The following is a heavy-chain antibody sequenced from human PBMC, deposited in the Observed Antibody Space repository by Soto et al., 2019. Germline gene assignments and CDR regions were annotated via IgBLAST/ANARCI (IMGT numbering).Heavy chain of an antibody. D-gene: IGHD6-19*01. V-gene: IGHV3-7*01. CDR2: IRQDGSEK. Sequence: GGSLRLSCAASGFSFSNYWMSWVRQAPGKGLEWVANIRQDGSEKYYVDSVKGRFTISRDNAKNSLYLQMNSLRADDTAVYYCAREGDSSGWYAMTYWGQGTLVTVSS. CDR1: GFSFSNYW. J-gene: IGHJ4*02. CDR3: AREGDSSGWYAMTY.